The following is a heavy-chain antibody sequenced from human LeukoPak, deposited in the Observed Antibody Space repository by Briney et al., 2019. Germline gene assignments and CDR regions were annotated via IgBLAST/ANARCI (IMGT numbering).Heavy chain of an antibody. Sequence: QAGGSLRLSCAASGFTFSSYSMNWVRQAPGKGLEWVSAISGSGGSTYYADSVKGRFTISRDNSKNTLYLQMNSLRAEDTAVYYCAKDGRITIFGVVIIRWLDYYYMDVWGKGTTVTVSS. V-gene: IGHV3-23*01. J-gene: IGHJ6*03. CDR3: AKDGRITIFGVVIIRWLDYYYMDV. CDR2: ISGSGGST. CDR1: GFTFSSYS. D-gene: IGHD3-3*01.